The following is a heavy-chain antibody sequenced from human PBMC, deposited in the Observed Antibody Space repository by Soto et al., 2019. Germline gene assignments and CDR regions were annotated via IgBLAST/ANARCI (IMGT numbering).Heavy chain of an antibody. CDR1: GGTFRTYA. J-gene: IGHJ6*02. CDR2: IIPIFGTV. D-gene: IGHD6-19*01. V-gene: IGHV1-69*12. Sequence: QVQLLQSGAEVKKPGSSVRVSCEASGGTFRTYAISWVRQAPGQGLEWMGEIIPIFGTVNYAQKFQGRVTITADXSSTXVXLDLGSLRSEDTAVYYCAKGAVAGTPTSYYYYGMDVWGQGTTVTVSS. CDR3: AKGAVAGTPTSYYYYGMDV.